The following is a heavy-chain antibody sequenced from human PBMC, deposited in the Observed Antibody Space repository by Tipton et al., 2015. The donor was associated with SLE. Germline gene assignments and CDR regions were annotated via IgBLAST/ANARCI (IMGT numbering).Heavy chain of an antibody. CDR2: INPSGGST. CDR1: GYTFTTYY. Sequence: QLVQSGAEVKKPGASVKVSCMASGYTFTTYYIHWVRQAPGQGLEWMGIINPSGGSTSYAQRFQGRVTMTRDTSTSTVYMDLSSLRSEDTAEYYGARAELLNLFDPWGQGTLVTVSS. CDR3: ARAELLNLFDP. J-gene: IGHJ5*02. D-gene: IGHD1-14*01. V-gene: IGHV1-46*01.